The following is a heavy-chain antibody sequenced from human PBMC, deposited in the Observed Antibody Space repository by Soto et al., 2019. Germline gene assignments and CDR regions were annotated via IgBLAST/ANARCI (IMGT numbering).Heavy chain of an antibody. V-gene: IGHV4-30-4*01. CDR1: GGSISSGDYY. J-gene: IGHJ4*02. D-gene: IGHD5-18*01. Sequence: PSETLSLTCTVSGGSISSGDYYWSWIRQPPGKGLEWIGYIYYSGSTYYNPSLKSRVTMSVDTSKNQFSLKLSSVTAVDTAVYYCARGYGRNFDYWGQGTLGTVSS. CDR3: ARGYGRNFDY. CDR2: IYYSGST.